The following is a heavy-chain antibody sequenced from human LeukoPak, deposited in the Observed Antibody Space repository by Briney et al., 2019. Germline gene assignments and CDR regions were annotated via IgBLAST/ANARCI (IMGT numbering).Heavy chain of an antibody. V-gene: IGHV3-30-3*01. CDR3: ASQGIAVAGSDY. J-gene: IGHJ4*02. Sequence: PGGSLRLSCAASGFTFSSYAMHWVRQAPGKRLEWVAVISYDGSNKYYADSVKGRFTISRDNSKNTLYLQMNSLRAEDTAVYYCASQGIAVAGSDYWGQGTLVTVSS. CDR2: ISYDGSNK. D-gene: IGHD6-19*01. CDR1: GFTFSSYA.